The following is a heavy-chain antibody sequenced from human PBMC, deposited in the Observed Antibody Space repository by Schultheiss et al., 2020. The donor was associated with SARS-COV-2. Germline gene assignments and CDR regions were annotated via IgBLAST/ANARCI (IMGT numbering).Heavy chain of an antibody. J-gene: IGHJ6*03. Sequence: GGSLRLSCAASGFTFSSYSMNWVRQAPGKGLEWVSSISSSSSYIYYADSVKGRFTISRDNAKNSLYLQMNSLRAEDTAVYYCAGGRIAAAWGGGYYYYYMDVWGKGTTVTVSS. CDR3: AGGRIAAAWGGGYYYYYMDV. CDR2: ISSSSSYI. V-gene: IGHV3-21*01. D-gene: IGHD6-13*01. CDR1: GFTFSSYS.